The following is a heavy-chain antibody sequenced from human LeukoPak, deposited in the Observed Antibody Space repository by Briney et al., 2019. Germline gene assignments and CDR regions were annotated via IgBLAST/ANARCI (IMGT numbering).Heavy chain of an antibody. D-gene: IGHD1-7*01. J-gene: IGHJ4*02. CDR2: IRSTGSTM. CDR1: GFTFSSYS. V-gene: IGHV3-48*04. Sequence: PGGSLRLSYAASGFTFSSYSMNWVRRAPGKGLEWLSYIRSTGSTMYYADSVKGRFTISRDNAKNSLYLQMNSLRTEDTALYYCVRMNYVSSGWGAPFDYWGQGTLVTVSS. CDR3: VRMNYVSSGWGAPFDY.